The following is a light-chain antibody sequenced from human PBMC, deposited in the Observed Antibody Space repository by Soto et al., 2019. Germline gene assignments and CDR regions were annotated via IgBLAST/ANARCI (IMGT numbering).Light chain of an antibody. J-gene: IGKJ1*01. Sequence: EIVMTQSPATLSVSPGDRATLSCRASQSVFSSLAWYQQKPGQAPRLLIYGAATRATGIPARFSGSGSGTESTLTISSLQSEDFAVYYCQQYHNWPAFGQGTKVEIK. V-gene: IGKV3-15*01. CDR2: GAA. CDR1: QSVFSS. CDR3: QQYHNWPA.